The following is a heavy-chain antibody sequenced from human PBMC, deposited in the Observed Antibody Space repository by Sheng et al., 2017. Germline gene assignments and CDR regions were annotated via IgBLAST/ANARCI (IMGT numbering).Heavy chain of an antibody. Sequence: QVQLVQSGAEVKKPGASVKVSCKASGYTFTSYDINWVRQATGQGLEWMGWMNPNSGNTGYAQKFQGRVTITRNTSISTAYMELSSLRSEDTAVYYCAREEDIVVVPAAMGRAGMDVWGQGTTVTVSS. CDR1: GYTFTSYD. CDR3: AREEDIVVVPAAMGRAGMDV. V-gene: IGHV1-8*03. CDR2: MNPNSGNT. J-gene: IGHJ6*02. D-gene: IGHD2-2*01.